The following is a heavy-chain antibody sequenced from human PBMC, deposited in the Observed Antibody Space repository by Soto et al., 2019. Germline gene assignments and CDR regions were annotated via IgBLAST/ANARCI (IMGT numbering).Heavy chain of an antibody. Sequence: GASVKVSCEASGGTFSSYAISWVRQAPGQGLEWMGGIIPIFGTANYAQKFQGRVTITADKSTSTAYMELSSLRSEDTAVYYCARVPVVVVPAAIRGFYYYGMDVWGQGTTVTVSS. D-gene: IGHD2-2*02. CDR1: GGTFSSYA. CDR3: ARVPVVVVPAAIRGFYYYGMDV. J-gene: IGHJ6*02. CDR2: IIPIFGTA. V-gene: IGHV1-69*06.